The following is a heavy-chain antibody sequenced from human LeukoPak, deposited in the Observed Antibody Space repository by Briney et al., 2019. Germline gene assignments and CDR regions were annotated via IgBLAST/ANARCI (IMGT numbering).Heavy chain of an antibody. CDR3: ARGGRITIFGVVLPYMDV. CDR1: GFTFSSYG. V-gene: IGHV3-30*02. J-gene: IGHJ6*03. D-gene: IGHD3-3*01. Sequence: GGSLRLPCAASGFTFSSYGMHWVRQAPGKGLEWVAFIRYDGSNKYYADSVKGRFTISRDNSKNTLYLQMNSLRAEDTAVYYCARGGRITIFGVVLPYMDVWGKGTTVTVSS. CDR2: IRYDGSNK.